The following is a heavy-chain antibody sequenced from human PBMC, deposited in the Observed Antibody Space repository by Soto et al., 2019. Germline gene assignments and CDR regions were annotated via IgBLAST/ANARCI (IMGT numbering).Heavy chain of an antibody. CDR3: ARESTMRGLDY. Sequence: QVQLVQSGAEVKKPGASVKVSCKASGYTFTTYGITWVRQAPGQGLQWMGWISAYNGNTNYAQKLQGRVTMTTDTSSSTAYMELRSLRSVDPAVYYCARESTMRGLDYWGQGTLVTVSS. J-gene: IGHJ4*02. CDR2: ISAYNGNT. D-gene: IGHD5-12*01. V-gene: IGHV1-18*01. CDR1: GYTFTTYG.